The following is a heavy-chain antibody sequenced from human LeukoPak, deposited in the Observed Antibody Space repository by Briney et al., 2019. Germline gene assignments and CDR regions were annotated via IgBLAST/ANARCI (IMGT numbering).Heavy chain of an antibody. V-gene: IGHV4-34*01. Sequence: SETLSLTCAVYGGSFSGYYWGWIRQPPGKGLEWIGEINHSGSTNYNPSLKSRVTISVDTSKNQFSLKLSSVTAADTAVYYCARDEQWLVHTKYYYYYYYMDVWGKGTTVTVSS. CDR3: ARDEQWLVHTKYYYYYYYMDV. CDR2: INHSGST. CDR1: GGSFSGYY. J-gene: IGHJ6*03. D-gene: IGHD6-19*01.